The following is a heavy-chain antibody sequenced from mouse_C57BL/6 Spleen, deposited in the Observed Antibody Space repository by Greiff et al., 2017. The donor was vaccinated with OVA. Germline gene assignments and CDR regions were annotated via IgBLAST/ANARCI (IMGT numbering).Heavy chain of an antibody. Sequence: EVQLQQSGPELVKPGASVKMSCKASGYTFTDYNMHWVKQSHGKSLEWIGYINPNNGGTSYNQKFKGKATLTVNKSSSTAYMELRSLTSEDSAVYYCARFSNYYGSSHWYFDVWGTGTTVTVSS. CDR2: INPNNGGT. CDR3: ARFSNYYGSSHWYFDV. J-gene: IGHJ1*03. D-gene: IGHD1-1*01. V-gene: IGHV1-22*01. CDR1: GYTFTDYN.